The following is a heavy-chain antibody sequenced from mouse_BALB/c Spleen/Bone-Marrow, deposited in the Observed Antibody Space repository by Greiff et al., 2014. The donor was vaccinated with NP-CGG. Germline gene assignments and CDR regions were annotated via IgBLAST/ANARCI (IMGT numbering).Heavy chain of an antibody. CDR1: GYTFTTYV. Sequence: LVESGPERVKPGASVKMSCKASGYTFTTYVMHWVKQRPGQGLEWIGYINPYNDGTKYNEKFKGKATLTSDKSSSTAYMELSSLTFEDSAVYYCARHYYDYDYYAMDYWGQGTSVTVSS. V-gene: IGHV1-14*01. D-gene: IGHD2-4*01. J-gene: IGHJ4*01. CDR2: INPYNDGT. CDR3: ARHYYDYDYYAMDY.